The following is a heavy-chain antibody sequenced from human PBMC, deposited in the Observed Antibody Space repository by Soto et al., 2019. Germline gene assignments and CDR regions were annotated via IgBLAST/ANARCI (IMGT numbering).Heavy chain of an antibody. V-gene: IGHV3-48*02. J-gene: IGHJ5*01. Sequence: PGGSLRLSCAASGFSFSTYNMDWVRQAPGKGPERIAYISTTSFTIYYADSVKGRFTISRDNDRNSLYLEMNSLRDEDTAVYYCARDRCYDGTCYSASDSWGQGTLVTVSS. CDR2: ISTTSFTI. CDR1: GFSFSTYN. D-gene: IGHD2-15*01. CDR3: ARDRCYDGTCYSASDS.